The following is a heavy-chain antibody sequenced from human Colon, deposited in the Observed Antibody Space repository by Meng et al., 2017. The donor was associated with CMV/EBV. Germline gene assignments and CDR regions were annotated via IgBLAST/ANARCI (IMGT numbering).Heavy chain of an antibody. D-gene: IGHD1-26*01. J-gene: IGHJ5*01. CDR2: IYDSGST. V-gene: IGHV4-61*08. CDR3: ATEGYRPPIVGALGS. CDR1: GGSIISGDYY. Sequence: SETLSLTCTVSGGSIISGDYYWTWIRQPPGKGLEWLVFIYDSGSTKYNPSLKSRVTISLDPSKNQFSLKLNSVTAADTAVYYCATEGYRPPIVGALGSWGQGTLVTVSS.